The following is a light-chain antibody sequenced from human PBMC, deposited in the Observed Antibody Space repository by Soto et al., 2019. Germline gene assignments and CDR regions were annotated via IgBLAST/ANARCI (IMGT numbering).Light chain of an antibody. CDR2: DAS. Sequence: EIVLTQSPATLSLSPGERATLSCRASQRITTYLAWYQQKPDQAPRLLIYDASNRATGIPARFSGSGSGTDFTLTISSLQPEDVATYYCLQLNTYPWTFGQGTKVDIK. CDR3: LQLNTYPWT. CDR1: QRITTY. V-gene: IGKV3-11*01. J-gene: IGKJ1*01.